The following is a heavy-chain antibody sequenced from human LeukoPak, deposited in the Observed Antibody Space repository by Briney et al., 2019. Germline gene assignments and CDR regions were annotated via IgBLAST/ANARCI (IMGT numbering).Heavy chain of an antibody. CDR3: ARVRLANTPEFFQH. Sequence: GGSLRLSCSVSGFTFSTYVMHWVRQAPGKGLEWVASIKQDGGEKRYVDSVKGRFTISRDNTENSLYLQMNSLGAEDTALYYCARVRLANTPEFFQHWGQGTLVTVSS. V-gene: IGHV3-7*03. CDR2: IKQDGGEK. J-gene: IGHJ1*01. CDR1: GFTFSTYV. D-gene: IGHD3-9*01.